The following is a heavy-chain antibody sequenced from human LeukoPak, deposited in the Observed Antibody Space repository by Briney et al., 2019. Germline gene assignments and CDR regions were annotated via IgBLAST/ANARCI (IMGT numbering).Heavy chain of an antibody. CDR2: IYYSGST. V-gene: IGHV4-39*07. CDR3: ARAALRYFDWPNWFDP. CDR1: SGSISSSSYY. D-gene: IGHD3-9*01. J-gene: IGHJ5*02. Sequence: SETLSLTCTVSSGSISSSSYYWGWIRQPPGKGLEWIGSIYYSGSTYYNPSLKSRVTISVDKSKNQFSLKLSSVTAADTAVYYCARAALRYFDWPNWFDPWGQGTLVTVSS.